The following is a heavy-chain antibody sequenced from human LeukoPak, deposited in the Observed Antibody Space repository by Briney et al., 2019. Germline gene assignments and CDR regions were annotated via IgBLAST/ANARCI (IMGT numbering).Heavy chain of an antibody. CDR1: GYTFTSYY. CDR2: INPSGGST. J-gene: IGHJ4*02. Sequence: ASVEVSCKASGYTFTSYYMHWVRQAPGQGLEWMGIINPSGGSTSYAQKFQGRVTMTRDTSTSTVYMELSSLRSEDTAVYYCARDPLYDSSGYYYGEIYYFDYWGQGTLVTVSS. CDR3: ARDPLYDSSGYYYGEIYYFDY. D-gene: IGHD3-22*01. V-gene: IGHV1-46*01.